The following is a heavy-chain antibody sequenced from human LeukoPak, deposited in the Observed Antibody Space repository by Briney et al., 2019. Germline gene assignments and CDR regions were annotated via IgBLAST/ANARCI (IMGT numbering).Heavy chain of an antibody. CDR3: ARDGHCSGGSCPSYY. CDR2: IIPILGIA. CDR1: GYTFTGYY. Sequence: GASVKVSCKASGYTFTGYYMHWVRQAPGQGLEWMGRIIPILGIANYAQKFQGRVTITADKSTSTAYMELSSLRFEDTAVYYCARDGHCSGGSCPSYYWGQGTLVTVSS. J-gene: IGHJ4*02. V-gene: IGHV1-69*04. D-gene: IGHD2-15*01.